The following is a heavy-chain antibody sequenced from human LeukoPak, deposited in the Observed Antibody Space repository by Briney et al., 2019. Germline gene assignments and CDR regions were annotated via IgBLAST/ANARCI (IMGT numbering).Heavy chain of an antibody. J-gene: IGHJ4*02. V-gene: IGHV3-23*01. D-gene: IGHD2-8*01. CDR2: ISGSGADT. Sequence: GGSLRLSCEGSEFTFSNYAMSWVRQAPGKVMEWVSTISGSGADTYYADSMKGRFTVSRDNSKNTLYLQVNSLRAEDTAVYYCAKDRSCTNNICHGDFDYWGQGTLVTVSS. CDR3: AKDRSCTNNICHGDFDY. CDR1: EFTFSNYA.